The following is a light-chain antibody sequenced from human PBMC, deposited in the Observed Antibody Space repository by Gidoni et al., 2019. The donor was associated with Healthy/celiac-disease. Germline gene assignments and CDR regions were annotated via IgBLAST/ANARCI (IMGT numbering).Light chain of an antibody. J-gene: IGKJ4*01. CDR3: QQRSNWPLT. V-gene: IGKV3-11*01. CDR1: QSVSSY. CDR2: DAS. Sequence: EIVLTQSPATLSLSPGERATLSCRASQSVSSYLAWFQQKPGQAPRLLIYDASNRATGIPARFSGSGSATDFTLTISSLEPEDFAVYCCQQRSNWPLTFGGGTKVELK.